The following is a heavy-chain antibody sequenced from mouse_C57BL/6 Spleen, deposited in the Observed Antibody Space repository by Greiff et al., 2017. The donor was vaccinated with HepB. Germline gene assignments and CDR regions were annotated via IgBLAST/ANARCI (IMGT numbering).Heavy chain of an antibody. CDR3: ARNSYYYGSSPFDY. CDR2: ISSGSSTI. Sequence: EVQVVESGGGLVKPGGSLKLSCAASGFTFSDYGMHWVRQAPEKGLEWVAYISSGSSTIYYADTVKGRFTISRDNAKNTLFLQMTSLRSEDTAMYYCARNSYYYGSSPFDYWGQGTTLTVSS. J-gene: IGHJ2*01. V-gene: IGHV5-17*01. CDR1: GFTFSDYG. D-gene: IGHD1-1*01.